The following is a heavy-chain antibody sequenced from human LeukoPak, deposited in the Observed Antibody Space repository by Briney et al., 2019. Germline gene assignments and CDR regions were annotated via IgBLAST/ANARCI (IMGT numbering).Heavy chain of an antibody. D-gene: IGHD2-21*02. V-gene: IGHV5-51*01. CDR3: ARRVVTAIGRGVAAFDI. J-gene: IGHJ3*02. Sequence: GESLKISCKGSGYTFTSYWIGWVRQMPGKGLESMAIIHPDDSDTRYSPSFQGQVTISADKSISTAYLQWSSLKASDTAMYYCARRVVTAIGRGVAAFDIWGQGTMVTVSS. CDR2: IHPDDSDT. CDR1: GYTFTSYW.